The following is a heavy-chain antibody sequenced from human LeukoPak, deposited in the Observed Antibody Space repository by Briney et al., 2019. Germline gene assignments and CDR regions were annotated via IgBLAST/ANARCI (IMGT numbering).Heavy chain of an antibody. V-gene: IGHV3-7*03. Sequence: AGGSLRLSCAASGFALSSHWMTWVRQVPGRGQEWVANVNRDGSETYYLDSVKGRFTISKDNAKNSLYLQMNSLRAEDTALYHCARNNGMDVWGQGTTVIVSS. CDR2: VNRDGSET. J-gene: IGHJ6*02. CDR3: ARNNGMDV. CDR1: GFALSSHW.